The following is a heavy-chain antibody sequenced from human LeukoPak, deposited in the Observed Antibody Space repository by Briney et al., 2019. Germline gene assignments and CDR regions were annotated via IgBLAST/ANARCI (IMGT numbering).Heavy chain of an antibody. J-gene: IGHJ4*02. CDR3: VSFYETY. D-gene: IGHD2/OR15-2a*01. CDR1: GKYW. Sequence: GGSLRLSCAASGKYWMHWVRQVPGKGLVWVSHINSDGSWTSYADSVKGRFTISKDNAKNTVYLQMNSLRAEDTAVYYCVSFYETYWGRGTLVTVSS. CDR2: INSDGSWT. V-gene: IGHV3-74*01.